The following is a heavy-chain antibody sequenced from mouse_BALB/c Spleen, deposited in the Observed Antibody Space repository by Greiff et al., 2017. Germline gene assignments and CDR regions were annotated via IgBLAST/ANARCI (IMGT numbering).Heavy chain of an antibody. CDR2: IYPGSGST. CDR1: GYTFTSYS. J-gene: IGHJ4*01. Sequence: QVQLQQSGAELVKPGTSVKLSCKASGYTFTSYSINWVKLRPGQGLEWIEDIYPGSGSTNYNEKFKSKATLTVDTSSSTAYMQLSSLASEDSAFYSCARWRYEGYGLDYWGQGTAVTVSS. CDR3: ARWRYEGYGLDY. D-gene: IGHD2-14*01. V-gene: IGHV1-55*01.